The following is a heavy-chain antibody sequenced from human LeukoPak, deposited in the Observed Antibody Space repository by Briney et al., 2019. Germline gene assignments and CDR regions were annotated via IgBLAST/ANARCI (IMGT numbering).Heavy chain of an antibody. V-gene: IGHV3-7*01. CDR1: GFTFSTSA. CDR3: ARVLFPRYFETYYYYYYGMDV. D-gene: IGHD3-9*01. J-gene: IGHJ6*02. CDR2: IKQDGSEK. Sequence: SGGSLRLSCAASGFTFSTSAMSWVRQAPGKGLEWVANIKQDGSEKYYVDSVKGRFTISRDNAKNSLYLQMNSLRAEDTAVYYCARVLFPRYFETYYYYYYGMDVWGQGTTVTVSS.